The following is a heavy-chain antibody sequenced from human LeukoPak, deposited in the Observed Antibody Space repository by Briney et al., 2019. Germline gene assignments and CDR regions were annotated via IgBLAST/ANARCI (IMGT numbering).Heavy chain of an antibody. V-gene: IGHV4-39*07. Sequence: SETLSLTCSVSGGSISRSTYYWGWIRQPPGKGLEWIATINYSGTTHYIPSLNSRVTISADTSNNQFSLKVKSVTAADTAVYYCARLWFGESYPGDYWGQGTLVTVSS. D-gene: IGHD3-10*01. J-gene: IGHJ4*02. CDR1: GGSISRSTYY. CDR2: INYSGTT. CDR3: ARLWFGESYPGDY.